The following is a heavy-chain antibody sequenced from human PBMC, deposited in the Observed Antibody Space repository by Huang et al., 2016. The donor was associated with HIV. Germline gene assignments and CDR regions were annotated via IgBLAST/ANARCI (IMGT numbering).Heavy chain of an antibody. V-gene: IGHV4-59*11. Sequence: QVQLQESGPGLVKPSETLSLTCTVSGGSISTHYWSWIRQPPGKGLEWIGSIDYSGRTNDSPSLMSRVTIVLDTSENQCSLRVNSVTAADTAMYYCARDHHDFWRGYRRMYFFDHWGQGTLVTVSS. J-gene: IGHJ4*02. CDR1: GGSISTHY. CDR2: IDYSGRT. CDR3: ARDHHDFWRGYRRMYFFDH. D-gene: IGHD3-3*01.